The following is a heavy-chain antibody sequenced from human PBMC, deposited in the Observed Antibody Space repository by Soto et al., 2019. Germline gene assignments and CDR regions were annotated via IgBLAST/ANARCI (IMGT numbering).Heavy chain of an antibody. D-gene: IGHD2-8*02. CDR1: GGSFSGYS. Sequence: QVQLQQWGAGLLKPSETLSLTCAVYGGSFSGYSWTWIRQPPGTGLEWIGEINHSGSTNYNPSLKSRVTISVDTSKNQFSLTPTSVTAAESDVYYCARDKITGLFDYWGQGTLVTGSS. CDR2: INHSGST. V-gene: IGHV4-34*01. J-gene: IGHJ4*02. CDR3: ARDKITGLFDY.